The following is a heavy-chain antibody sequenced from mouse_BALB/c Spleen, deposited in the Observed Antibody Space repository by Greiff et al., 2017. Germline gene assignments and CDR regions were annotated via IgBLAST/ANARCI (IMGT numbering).Heavy chain of an antibody. Sequence: DVKLQESGPGLVKPSQSLSLTCTVTGYSITSDYAWNWIRQFPGNKLEWMGYISYSGSTSYNPSLKSRISITRDTSKNQFFLQLNSVTTEDTATYYCARSRSLYAMDYWGQGTSVTVSS. CDR2: ISYSGST. V-gene: IGHV3-2*02. CDR3: ARSRSLYAMDY. J-gene: IGHJ4*01. CDR1: GYSITSDYA.